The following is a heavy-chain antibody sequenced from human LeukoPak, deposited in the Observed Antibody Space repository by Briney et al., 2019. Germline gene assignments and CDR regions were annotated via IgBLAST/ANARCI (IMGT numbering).Heavy chain of an antibody. CDR1: GYTFTSYY. D-gene: IGHD3-10*01. Sequence: SVKVSCKASGYTFTSYYMHWVRQAPGPGLEWMGIINPSGGSTTYAQKFQGRVNMTRDTSTSTVYMELSSLRSEDTAVYYCARGVFAGRYYYGMDVWGQGTTVTVSS. CDR3: ARGVFAGRYYYGMDV. V-gene: IGHV1-46*01. J-gene: IGHJ6*02. CDR2: INPSGGST.